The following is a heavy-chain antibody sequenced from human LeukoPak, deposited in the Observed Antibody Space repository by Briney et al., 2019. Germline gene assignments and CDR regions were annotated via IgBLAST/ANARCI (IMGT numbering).Heavy chain of an antibody. CDR2: IYYSGST. V-gene: IGHV4-39*01. D-gene: IGHD6-13*01. CDR3: ARGAAAGPSRFDP. J-gene: IGHJ5*02. Sequence: PSETLSLTCTVSGGSISSSSYYWGWIRPPPGKGLEWIGSIYYSGSTYYSPSLKSRVTISVDTSKNQFSLKLSSVTAADTAVYYCARGAAAGPSRFDPWGQGTLVTVSS. CDR1: GGSISSSSYY.